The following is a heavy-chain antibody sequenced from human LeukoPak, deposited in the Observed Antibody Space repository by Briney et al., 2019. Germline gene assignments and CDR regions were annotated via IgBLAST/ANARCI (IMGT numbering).Heavy chain of an antibody. CDR1: GFTLSSYA. J-gene: IGHJ4*02. CDR3: AKDGYCSGGSCYSSFDY. D-gene: IGHD2-15*01. Sequence: PGGSLRLSCAASGFTLSSYAMSWVRQAPGKGLEWVSLISGNAGSTYYADSVKGRFTISRDITKNTLYLQMNSLRAEDTAVYYCAKDGYCSGGSCYSSFDYWGQGTLVTVSS. V-gene: IGHV3-23*01. CDR2: ISGNAGST.